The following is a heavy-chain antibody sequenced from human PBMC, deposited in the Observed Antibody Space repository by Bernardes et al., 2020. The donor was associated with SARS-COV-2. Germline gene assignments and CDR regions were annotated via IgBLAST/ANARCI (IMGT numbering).Heavy chain of an antibody. CDR1: GGSISSYY. CDR3: ARQRADYDFWSGYYRRGNWFDS. V-gene: IGHV4-59*08. CDR2: IYYSGST. D-gene: IGHD3-3*01. J-gene: IGHJ5*01. Sequence: SETLSLTCTVSGGSISSYYWSWIRQPPGKGLEWIGYIYYSGSTNYNPSLKSRVTISVDTSKNQFSLKLSSVTAADTAVYYCARQRADYDFWSGYYRRGNWFDSWGQGTLVTVSS.